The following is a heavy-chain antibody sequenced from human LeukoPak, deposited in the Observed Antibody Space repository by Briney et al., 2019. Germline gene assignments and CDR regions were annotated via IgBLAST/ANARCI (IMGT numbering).Heavy chain of an antibody. V-gene: IGHV3-49*04. CDR2: IRSKAYGGTT. CDR3: TRVESSGWYGGGAFDI. J-gene: IGHJ3*02. D-gene: IGHD6-19*01. Sequence: GGSLRLSCAASGFTFSGYAMSWVRQAPGKGLEWVGFIRSKAYGGTTEYAASVKGRFTISRDDSKSIAYLQMNSLKTEDTAVYYCTRVESSGWYGGGAFDIWGQGTMVTVSS. CDR1: GFTFSGYA.